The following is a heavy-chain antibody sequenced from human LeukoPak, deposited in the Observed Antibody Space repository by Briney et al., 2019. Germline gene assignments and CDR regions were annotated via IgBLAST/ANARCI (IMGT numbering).Heavy chain of an antibody. CDR3: ARETATPDY. CDR2: ISYDGSNK. D-gene: IGHD5-18*01. J-gene: IGHJ4*02. V-gene: IGHV3-30-3*01. CDR1: GFTFSSYA. Sequence: QPGGSLRLSCAASGFTFSSYAMHWVRQAPGKGLEWVAVISYDGSNKYYADSVKGRFTISRDNSKNTLYLQMNSLRAEDTAVYYCARETATPDYWGQGTLVTVSS.